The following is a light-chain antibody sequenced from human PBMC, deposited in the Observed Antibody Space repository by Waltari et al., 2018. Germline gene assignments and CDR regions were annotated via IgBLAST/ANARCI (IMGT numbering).Light chain of an antibody. V-gene: IGKV3-15*01. CDR2: GAF. CDR1: QSVTSN. J-gene: IGKJ1*01. CDR3: LQYNNWPWT. Sequence: EIVMTQSPATLSVSPGERATLSCRASQSVTSNLAWYQQKPGQAPRLLSYGAFTRATGIPARFSGSGSGTDFTLTISSLQSEDSAVYYCLQYNNWPWTFGQGTKVEIK.